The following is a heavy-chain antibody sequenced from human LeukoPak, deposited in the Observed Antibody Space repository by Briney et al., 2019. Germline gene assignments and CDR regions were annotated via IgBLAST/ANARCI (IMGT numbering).Heavy chain of an antibody. CDR2: IYYSGST. CDR1: GVSISSYY. D-gene: IGHD6-13*01. V-gene: IGHV4-59*01. CDR3: ARHEEQQLVVDY. J-gene: IGHJ4*02. Sequence: KPSETLSLTCTVSGVSISSYYWSWIRQPPGKGLEWIGYIYYSGSTNYNPSLKSRVTISVDTSKNQFSLKLSSVTAADTAVYYCARHEEQQLVVDYWGQGTLVTVSP.